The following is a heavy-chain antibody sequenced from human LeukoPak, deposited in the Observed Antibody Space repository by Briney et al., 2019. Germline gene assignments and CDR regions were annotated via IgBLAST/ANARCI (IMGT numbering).Heavy chain of an antibody. J-gene: IGHJ4*02. D-gene: IGHD5-24*01. Sequence: GGSLRLSCAASGFTLSYYWMTLVRRAPGKGLEWVANIMQDGSEKYYVDSVKGRFTISRDNAKNSLYLQMNSLRAEDTAVYYCARHSAGYTTFFDYWGQGTLVTVSS. CDR1: GFTLSYYW. V-gene: IGHV3-7*04. CDR2: IMQDGSEK. CDR3: ARHSAGYTTFFDY.